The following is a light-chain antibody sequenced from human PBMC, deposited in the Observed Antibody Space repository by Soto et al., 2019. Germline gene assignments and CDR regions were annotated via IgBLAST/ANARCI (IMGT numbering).Light chain of an antibody. CDR2: GAS. CDR1: QSVASAY. CDR3: QQYATSRWT. J-gene: IGKJ1*01. V-gene: IGKV3-20*01. Sequence: ETVLTQSPGILSLSPGERATLSCRASQSVASAYLAWYQQKPGQAPRLLMYGASSRTTGIPDRFSGSGSGTDFTLTISRLEPEDFAVYYGQQYATSRWTFGQGTKVEIK.